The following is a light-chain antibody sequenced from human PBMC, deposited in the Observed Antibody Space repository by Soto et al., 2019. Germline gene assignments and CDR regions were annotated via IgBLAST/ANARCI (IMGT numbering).Light chain of an antibody. V-gene: IGKV3-11*01. CDR2: EAS. Sequence: EIVLTQSPAALSLSPGESATLSCRASQSIGRFLVWYQQKPGQSPRLLIYEASTRAAGIPARFSGSGSGTDFTLTISSLEAEDFVVYYCQQRNNWPLTFGGGTKVEIK. J-gene: IGKJ4*01. CDR1: QSIGRF. CDR3: QQRNNWPLT.